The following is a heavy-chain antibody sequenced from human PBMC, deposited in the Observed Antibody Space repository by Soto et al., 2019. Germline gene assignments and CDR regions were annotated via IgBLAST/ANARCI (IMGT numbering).Heavy chain of an antibody. CDR2: INAGNGNT. Sequence: QVQLVQSGAEVKKPGASVKVSCKASGYTFSAFAMHWVRQAPGQRLEWMGWINAGNGNTKYSQKLQGRVTITRDTSASTAYMELSSLRSEDTALYYCARGDILVANYSGQGTLVTVSS. V-gene: IGHV1-3*01. CDR3: ARGDILVANY. J-gene: IGHJ4*02. CDR1: GYTFSAFA. D-gene: IGHD5-12*01.